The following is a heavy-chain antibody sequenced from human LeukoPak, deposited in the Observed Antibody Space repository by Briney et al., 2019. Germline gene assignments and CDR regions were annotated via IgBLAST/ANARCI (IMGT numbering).Heavy chain of an antibody. D-gene: IGHD3-10*01. CDR2: IRYDGSNK. CDR1: GFTFSSYG. CDR3: AKDGHYYGSGSYIGFWYYYYYMDV. Sequence: GGSLRLSCAASGFTFSSYGMHWVRQAPGKGLEWVAFIRYDGSNKYYADSVKGRFTISRDNSKNTLYLQMNSLRAEDTAVYYCAKDGHYYGSGSYIGFWYYYYYMDVWGKGTTVTVSS. J-gene: IGHJ6*03. V-gene: IGHV3-30*02.